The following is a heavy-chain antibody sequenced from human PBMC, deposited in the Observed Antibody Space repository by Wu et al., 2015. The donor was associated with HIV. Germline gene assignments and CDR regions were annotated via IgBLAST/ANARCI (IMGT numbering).Heavy chain of an antibody. CDR2: ISPFNGNK. Sequence: QIQMVQSGGEVKKPGASVKVSCEASDYTFTSYGISWVRQAPGQGLEWMGWISPFNGNKNYAQKFQGRVTMTKDTSTYTAYMELRTLRSDDTAVYFCACNYYGSGTKNYGMDVWGQGP. J-gene: IGHJ6*02. CDR1: DYTFTSYG. CDR3: ACNYYGSGTKNYGMDV. D-gene: IGHD3-10*01. V-gene: IGHV1-18*04.